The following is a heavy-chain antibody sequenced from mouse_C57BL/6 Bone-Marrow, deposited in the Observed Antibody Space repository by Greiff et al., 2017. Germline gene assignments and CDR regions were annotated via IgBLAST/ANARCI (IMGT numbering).Heavy chain of an antibody. CDR1: GYTFTSYW. CDR3: ARRRFCFRTLDY. V-gene: IGHV1-69*01. Sequence: QVQLQQPGAELVMPGASVKLSCKASGYTFTSYWMHWVKQRPGQGLEWIGEIDPSDSYTNYNQKFKGKSTLTVDKSSSTAYMQLRSLTSEDSAVYYCARRRFCFRTLDYWGQGTTLTVSS. CDR2: IDPSDSYT. J-gene: IGHJ2*01.